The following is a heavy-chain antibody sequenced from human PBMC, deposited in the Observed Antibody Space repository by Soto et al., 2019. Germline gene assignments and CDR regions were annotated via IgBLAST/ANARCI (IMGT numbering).Heavy chain of an antibody. V-gene: IGHV4-59*08. CDR1: GGSISSYY. CDR2: MYYSGST. J-gene: IGHJ5*02. CDR3: ATQEVGGSYVYTFDP. D-gene: IGHD1-26*01. Sequence: SETLSLTCTVSGGSISSYYWSWIRQPPGKGLEWIGYMYYSGSTNYNPSLKSRVTISVDTSKNQFSLKLSSVTAADTAVYYCATQEVGGSYVYTFDPWGQGTLVTVSS.